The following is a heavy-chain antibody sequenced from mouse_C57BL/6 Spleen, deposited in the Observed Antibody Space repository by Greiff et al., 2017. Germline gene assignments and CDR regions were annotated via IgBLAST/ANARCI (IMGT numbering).Heavy chain of an antibody. CDR3: ARGCVVWYFDV. J-gene: IGHJ1*03. Sequence: QVQLQQPGAELVKPGASVQLSCKASGYTFTSYWMNWVKQRPGRGLEWIGRIDPNSGGTKYNEKFKSKATLTGDKPSSTAYMPLSSLTSEDSSVFYCARGCVVWYFDVWGTGTTVTVSS. CDR2: IDPNSGGT. CDR1: GYTFTSYW. V-gene: IGHV1-72*01. D-gene: IGHD1-1*02.